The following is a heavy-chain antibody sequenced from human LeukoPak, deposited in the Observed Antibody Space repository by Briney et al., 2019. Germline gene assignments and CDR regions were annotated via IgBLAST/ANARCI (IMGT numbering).Heavy chain of an antibody. CDR1: GYTFTSYW. V-gene: IGHV5-51*01. J-gene: IGHJ4*02. CDR3: ATSIRESGFDY. CDR2: IYPGDSDI. D-gene: IGHD6-25*01. Sequence: GESLMISCKGSGYTFTSYWIGWVRQMPGKGLEWMGIIYPGDSDIRYSPSFQGQVSISADKSISTAYLQWSTLRASDTAVYYCATSIRESGFDYWGQGTLLTVSS.